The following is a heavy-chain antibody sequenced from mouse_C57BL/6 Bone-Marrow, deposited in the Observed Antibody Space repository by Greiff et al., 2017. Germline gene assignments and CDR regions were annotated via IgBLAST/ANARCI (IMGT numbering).Heavy chain of an antibody. V-gene: IGHV1-7*01. D-gene: IGHD2-4*01. Sequence: QVHVKQSGAELAKPGASVKLSCKASGYTFTSYWMHWVKQRPGQGLEWIGYINPSSGYTKYNQKFKDKATLTADKSSSTAYMQLSSLTYEDSAVYYCARGLRDYGGFAYWGQGTLVTVSA. CDR2: INPSSGYT. CDR1: GYTFTSYW. J-gene: IGHJ3*01. CDR3: ARGLRDYGGFAY.